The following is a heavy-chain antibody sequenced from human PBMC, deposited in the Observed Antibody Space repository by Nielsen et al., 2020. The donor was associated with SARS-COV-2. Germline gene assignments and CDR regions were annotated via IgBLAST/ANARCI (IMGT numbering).Heavy chain of an antibody. D-gene: IGHD3-10*01. CDR1: GGSISSGGYS. Sequence: SETLSLTCAVSGGSISSGGYSWSWIRQPPGKGLEWIGYIYHSGSTYCNPSLKSRVTISVDRSKNQFSLKLSSVTAADTAVYYCARGPRITMVRGGFDYWGQGTLVTVSS. CDR3: ARGPRITMVRGGFDY. V-gene: IGHV4-30-2*01. CDR2: IYHSGST. J-gene: IGHJ4*02.